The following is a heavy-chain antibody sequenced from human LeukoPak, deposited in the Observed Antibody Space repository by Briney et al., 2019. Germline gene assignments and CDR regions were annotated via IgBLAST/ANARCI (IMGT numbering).Heavy chain of an antibody. V-gene: IGHV4-39*07. CDR1: GGSISSSSYY. D-gene: IGHD6-19*01. J-gene: IGHJ4*02. CDR2: IYYSGST. Sequence: PSETLSLTCTVSGGSISSSSYYWGWIRQPPGKGLEWIGSIYYSGSTYYNPSLKSRVTISVDTSKNQFSLKLSSVTAADTAVYYCARIFPVAGNDYWGQGTLVTVSS. CDR3: ARIFPVAGNDY.